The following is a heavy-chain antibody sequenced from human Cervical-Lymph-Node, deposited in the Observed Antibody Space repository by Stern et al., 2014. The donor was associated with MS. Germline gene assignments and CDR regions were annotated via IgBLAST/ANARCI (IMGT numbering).Heavy chain of an antibody. CDR2: IHPRGNA. V-gene: IGHV4-61*02. D-gene: IGHD5-18*01. Sequence: VQLVESGPGLVKPSQTLSLTCTLSGGSVSSGSSYWSWIRQPAGKGLEWIGRIHPRGNAFYTPSLESPVTLFLDTSKNHISLTRNPVTAADTAVYYCASGYRFFESWGQGTLVTVSS. J-gene: IGHJ4*02. CDR3: ASGYRFFES. CDR1: GGSVSSGSSY.